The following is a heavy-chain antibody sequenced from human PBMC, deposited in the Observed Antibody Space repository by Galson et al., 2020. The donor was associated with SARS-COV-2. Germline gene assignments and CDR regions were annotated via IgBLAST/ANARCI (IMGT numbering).Heavy chain of an antibody. V-gene: IGHV3-33*01. J-gene: IGHJ5*02. CDR3: ARDGVYGSGSYPGAP. Sequence: GESLKISCAASGFTFSSYGMHWVRQAPGKGLEWVAVIWYDGSNKYYADSVKGRFTISRDNSKNTLYLQMNSLRAEDTAVYYCARDGVYGSGSYPGAPWGQGTLVTVSS. CDR1: GFTFSSYG. D-gene: IGHD3-10*01. CDR2: IWYDGSNK.